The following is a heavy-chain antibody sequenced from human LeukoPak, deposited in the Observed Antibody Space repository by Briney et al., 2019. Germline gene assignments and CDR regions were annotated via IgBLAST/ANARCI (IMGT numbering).Heavy chain of an antibody. CDR3: VRNSYYTSGSYRYYYYMDV. CDR2: TRSKPNSYST. CDR1: GFTFSDHY. J-gene: IGHJ6*03. D-gene: IGHD3-10*01. V-gene: IGHV3-72*01. Sequence: PGGSLRLSCAASGFTFSDHYMDWVRQAPGKGLEWVGRTRSKPNSYSTEYAASVKGRFTISRDESKNSKSLQMNSLNTEDTAVYYCVRNSYYTSGSYRYYYYMDVWGKGTTVTVSS.